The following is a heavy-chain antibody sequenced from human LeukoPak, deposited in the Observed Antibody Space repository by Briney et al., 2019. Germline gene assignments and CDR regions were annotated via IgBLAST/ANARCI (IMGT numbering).Heavy chain of an antibody. CDR3: AGRLYSSSYWYFDL. V-gene: IGHV4-38-2*01. Sequence: SETLSLTCAVSGYSISSGYYWGWIRQPPGKGLEWVGSIYHSGSTYYNPSLKSRVTISVDTSKNKFSLKLSSVTAADTAVYYCAGRLYSSSYWYFDLWGRGTLVTVSS. CDR1: GYSISSGYY. J-gene: IGHJ2*01. CDR2: IYHSGST. D-gene: IGHD6-6*01.